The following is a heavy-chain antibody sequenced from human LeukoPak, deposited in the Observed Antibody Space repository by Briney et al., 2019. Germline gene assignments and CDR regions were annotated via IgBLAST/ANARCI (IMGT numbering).Heavy chain of an antibody. CDR1: GYTFISYG. Sequence: ASVKVSFKASGYTFISYGVSWVRQAPGQGLEWMGWIDTYKGSTNYAENLQGTVTVTTDTSTSTVYTELRSLRSDDTAVYYCARPNTEATGYYFDYWGQGTLVTVSS. CDR3: ARPNTEATGYYFDY. V-gene: IGHV1-18*01. J-gene: IGHJ4*02. CDR2: IDTYKGST. D-gene: IGHD1-1*01.